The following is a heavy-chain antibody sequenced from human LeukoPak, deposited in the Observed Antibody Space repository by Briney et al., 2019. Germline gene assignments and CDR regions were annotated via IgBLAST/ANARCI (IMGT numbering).Heavy chain of an antibody. D-gene: IGHD3-3*01. Sequence: SETLSLTCAVYGGSFSGYYWSWIRQPPGKRLEWIGEINHSGSTNYNPSLKSRVTISVDTSKNQFSLKLSSVTAADTAVYYCARGRYYDFWSGLYYFDYWGQGTLVTVSS. J-gene: IGHJ4*02. CDR3: ARGRYYDFWSGLYYFDY. CDR1: GGSFSGYY. CDR2: INHSGST. V-gene: IGHV4-34*01.